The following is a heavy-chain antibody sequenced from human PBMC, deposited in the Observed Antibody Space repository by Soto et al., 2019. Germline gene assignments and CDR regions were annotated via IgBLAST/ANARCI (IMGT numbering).Heavy chain of an antibody. CDR3: AKDFTAYLSSWFHL. CDR2: ITGSGSTI. D-gene: IGHD6-13*01. V-gene: IGHV3-23*01. CDR1: EFTFSSNA. J-gene: IGHJ5*02. Sequence: EVQLLESGGGLVQPGGSLRLSCAASEFTFSSNAMHWVRQAPGKGLEWVSGITGSGSTIFYADSVKGRFTISRDNFKNTLSLHMSSLRAEDTAIYYCAKDFTAYLSSWFHLWGQGTLVTVS.